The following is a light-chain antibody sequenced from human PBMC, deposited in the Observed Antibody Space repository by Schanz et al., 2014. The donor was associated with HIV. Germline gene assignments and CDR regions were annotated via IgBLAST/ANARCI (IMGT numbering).Light chain of an antibody. CDR3: AAWDDSLNGWV. J-gene: IGLJ3*02. CDR2: EVT. Sequence: QSALTQPASVSGSPGQSITISCTGTSSDVGGYNSLSWYQQHPGKAPKLMIYEVTKRPSGVPDRFSGSKSGDTASLTVSGLQAEDEADYYCAAWDDSLNGWVFGGGTKLTVL. CDR1: SSDVGGYNS. V-gene: IGLV2-8*01.